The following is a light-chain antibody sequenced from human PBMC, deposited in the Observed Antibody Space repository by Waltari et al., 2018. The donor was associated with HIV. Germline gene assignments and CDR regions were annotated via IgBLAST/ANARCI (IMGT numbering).Light chain of an antibody. CDR3: QQYGSSPVT. CDR1: QNISSNY. V-gene: IGKV3-20*01. J-gene: IGKJ2*01. CDR2: GAS. Sequence: DIVLTQSPGTLSLSPGERATLSCRASQNISSNYLAWYQQSPGQDPRLLIYGASVRATGIPDRFSGSGSGTDFTLTINRLEPEDFAVFYCQQYGSSPVTFGQGTKLEIK.